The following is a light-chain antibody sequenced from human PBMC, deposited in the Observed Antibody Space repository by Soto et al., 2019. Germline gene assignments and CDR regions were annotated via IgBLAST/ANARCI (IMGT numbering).Light chain of an antibody. Sequence: DIQMTQTPSTLSASVGDRVTINCRASQNVNDYLAWYQQKPGNSPKVLIYDASTLERGVPSRFSGSGSGTEFTLTISGLQADDFAPYYCQQYSSHRTLGQGTKVEVK. CDR2: DAS. V-gene: IGKV1-5*01. CDR3: QQYSSHRT. CDR1: QNVNDY. J-gene: IGKJ1*01.